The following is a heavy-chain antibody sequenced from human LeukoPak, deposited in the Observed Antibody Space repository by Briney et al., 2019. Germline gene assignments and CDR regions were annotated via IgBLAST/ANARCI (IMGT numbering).Heavy chain of an antibody. V-gene: IGHV3-7*03. CDR3: AKDRTVGASYWYFDL. CDR1: GFTFGDTW. D-gene: IGHD1-26*01. J-gene: IGHJ2*01. CDR2: IKQDGSEK. Sequence: GGSLRLSCAASGFTFGDTWMNWVRQAPGQGPEWVANIKQDGSEKFYVASVKGRFTISRDSSKNTLFLHMNTLRAEDTAIYYCAKDRTVGASYWYFDLWGRGTLVTVSS.